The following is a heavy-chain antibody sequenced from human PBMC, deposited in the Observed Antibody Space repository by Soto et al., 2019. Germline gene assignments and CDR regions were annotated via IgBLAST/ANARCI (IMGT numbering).Heavy chain of an antibody. V-gene: IGHV1-18*01. J-gene: IGHJ4*02. CDR3: ARDYARDEITIFGVVITDQAHYFAY. CDR2: ISAYNGNT. CDR1: GYTFTSYG. Sequence: SVKVSCKASGYTFTSYGISWVRQAPGQGLEWMGWISAYNGNTNYAQKLQGRVTMTTDTSTSTAYMELRSLRSDDTAVYYCARDYARDEITIFGVVITDQAHYFAYWGQGSLVTVSS. D-gene: IGHD3-3*01.